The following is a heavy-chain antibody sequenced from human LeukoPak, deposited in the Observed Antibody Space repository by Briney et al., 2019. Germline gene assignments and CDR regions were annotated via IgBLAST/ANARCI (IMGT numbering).Heavy chain of an antibody. V-gene: IGHV1-18*01. J-gene: IGHJ4*02. CDR3: ARMMSIPVAGHRPLFDY. CDR2: ISTYNGNT. D-gene: IGHD6-19*01. CDR1: GYTFSNYG. Sequence: ASVKVSCKASGYTFSNYGINWVRQAPGQGLEWMGWISTYNGNTNYAQDLQGRVTMTTDTSTSTAYMELRTLTSDDTAVYYCARMMSIPVAGHRPLFDYWGQGTLATVSS.